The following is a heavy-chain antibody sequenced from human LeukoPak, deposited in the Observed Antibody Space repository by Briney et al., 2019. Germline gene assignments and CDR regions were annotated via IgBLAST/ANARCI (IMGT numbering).Heavy chain of an antibody. D-gene: IGHD6-13*01. V-gene: IGHV3-23*01. CDR1: GFTFGSYA. CDR3: ARVFSSSWKGGFDY. CDR2: ISGSGGST. Sequence: GGSLRLSCAASGFTFGSYAMSWVRQAPGKGLEWVSAISGSGGSTYYADSVKGRFTISRDNSKNTLYLQMNSLRAEDTAVYYCARVFSSSWKGGFDYWGQGTLVTVSS. J-gene: IGHJ4*02.